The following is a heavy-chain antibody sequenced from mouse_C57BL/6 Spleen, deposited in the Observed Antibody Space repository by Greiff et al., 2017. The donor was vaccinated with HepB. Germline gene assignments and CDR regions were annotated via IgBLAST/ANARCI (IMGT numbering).Heavy chain of an antibody. V-gene: IGHV5-9-1*02. J-gene: IGHJ2*01. CDR1: GFTFSSYA. CDR2: ISSGGDYI. Sequence: DVMLVESGEGLVKPGGSLKLSCAASGFTFSSYAMSWVRQTPEKRLEWVAYISSGGDYIYYADTVKGRFTISRDNARNTLYLQMSSLKSEDTAMYYCTRALYDGYFHFDYWGQGTTLTVSS. CDR3: TRALYDGYFHFDY. D-gene: IGHD2-3*01.